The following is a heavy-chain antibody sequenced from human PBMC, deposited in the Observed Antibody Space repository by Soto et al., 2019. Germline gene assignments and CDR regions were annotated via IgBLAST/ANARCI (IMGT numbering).Heavy chain of an antibody. CDR1: GYTLNEVA. J-gene: IGHJ5*02. V-gene: IGHV1-24*01. CDR3: TTYHGYYNFDL. Sequence: QVQLVQSGAEVKKPGASVKVSCKVSGYTLNEVAMHWVRQAPGKGLEWLGGFDPDEAETNYAQHFQGRVTMTEDTSTDTVYMELSSLRSEDTALYFCTTYHGYYNFDLWGQGTPVTVSS. D-gene: IGHD1-26*01. CDR2: FDPDEAET.